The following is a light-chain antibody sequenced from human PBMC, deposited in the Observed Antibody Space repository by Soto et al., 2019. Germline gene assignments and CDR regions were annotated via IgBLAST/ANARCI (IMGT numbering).Light chain of an antibody. CDR2: EVS. Sequence: QSALTQPASVSGSPGRSITISCTGTISDVGVYNYVSWYQQHPGNAPKLMIYEVSNRPSGVSNRFSGSKSGNTASLTISGLQAEDGADYYCSSYTSSSTYVFGTGTKLTVL. V-gene: IGLV2-14*01. J-gene: IGLJ1*01. CDR3: SSYTSSSTYV. CDR1: ISDVGVYNY.